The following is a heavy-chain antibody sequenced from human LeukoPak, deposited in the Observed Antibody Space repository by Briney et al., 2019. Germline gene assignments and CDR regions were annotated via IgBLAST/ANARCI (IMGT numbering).Heavy chain of an antibody. CDR2: ISYDGSNK. Sequence: PGGSLRLSCAASGFTFSSYAMHWVRQAPGKGLEWVAVISYDGSNKYYADSVKGRFTISRDNSKNTLYLQMNSLRAEDTAVYYCARDPDDQYYFDYWGQGTLVTVSS. V-gene: IGHV3-30-3*01. D-gene: IGHD1-14*01. CDR3: ARDPDDQYYFDY. J-gene: IGHJ4*02. CDR1: GFTFSSYA.